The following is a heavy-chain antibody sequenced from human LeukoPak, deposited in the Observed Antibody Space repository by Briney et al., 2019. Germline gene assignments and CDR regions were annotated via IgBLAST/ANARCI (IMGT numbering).Heavy chain of an antibody. D-gene: IGHD1-1*01. V-gene: IGHV4-34*01. CDR1: GGSFSGYY. Sequence: SETLSLTCAVYGGSFSGYYWGWIRQPPGKGLEWIGEINHSGSTNYNPSLKSRVTISVDTSKNQFSLKLSSVTAADTAVYYCARGLGNFPPGGYWGQGTLVTVSS. CDR3: ARGLGNFPPGGY. CDR2: INHSGST. J-gene: IGHJ4*02.